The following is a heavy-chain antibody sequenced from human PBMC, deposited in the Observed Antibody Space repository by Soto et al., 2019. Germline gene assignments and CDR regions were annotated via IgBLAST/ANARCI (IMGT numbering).Heavy chain of an antibody. V-gene: IGHV3-66*01. CDR3: ATLTKYDILTGFYPC. D-gene: IGHD3-9*01. J-gene: IGHJ4*02. CDR1: GFTVNSNY. Sequence: PGGSLRLSCAASGFTVNSNYMSWVRQAPGKGLEWVSVIYSDGSTYYADSVKGRFIISRDNSNNTMYFKMNSLRAEDTAVYYCATLTKYDILTGFYPCWGQGTLVTVSS. CDR2: IYSDGST.